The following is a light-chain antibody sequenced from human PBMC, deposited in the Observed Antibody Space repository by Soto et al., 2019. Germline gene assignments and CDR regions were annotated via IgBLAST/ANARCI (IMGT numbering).Light chain of an antibody. J-gene: IGKJ1*01. CDR3: QQYYDTPST. CDR2: WAS. V-gene: IGKV4-1*01. Sequence: DTVMTQSPDSLAVSLGERATINCKSSQSVLYSSNNNNYIAWYQQKPGQPPKLIIYWASTRESGVPDRFSGSGSETDFTLTISSLQAEDVAIYYCQQYYDTPSTFGQGTKLDIK. CDR1: QSVLYSSNNNNY.